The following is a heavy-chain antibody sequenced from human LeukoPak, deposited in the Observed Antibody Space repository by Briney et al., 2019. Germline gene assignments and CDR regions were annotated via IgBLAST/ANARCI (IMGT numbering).Heavy chain of an antibody. D-gene: IGHD6-19*01. CDR2: IRSNGATT. CDR1: GFTFSSYT. CDR3: VKVDAGWYSFDY. V-gene: IGHV3-64D*09. Sequence: PGGSLRLSCSASGFTFSSYTMHWVRQAPGKGLEYVSGIRSNGATTDYGDSVKGRFTVSRDNSKNTLYLQMSSLRAEDTAVYYCVKVDAGWYSFDYWGQGTLATVSS. J-gene: IGHJ4*02.